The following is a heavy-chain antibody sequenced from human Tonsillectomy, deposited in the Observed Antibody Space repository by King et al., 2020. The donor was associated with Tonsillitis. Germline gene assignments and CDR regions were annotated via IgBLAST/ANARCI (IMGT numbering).Heavy chain of an antibody. CDR2: ISYDGYSK. CDR1: GVTFSSYA. J-gene: IGHJ4*02. CDR3: ARDLPVAGTRGYFDY. D-gene: IGHD6-19*01. V-gene: IGHV3-30-3*01. Sequence: VQLVESGGGVGQPGRSLRPSCAAPGVTFSSYAMHWGRPAPGQGPEGVALISYDGYSKKYAESVKGRFTISRDNSKNTLYLQMNSLRAEDTAVYYCARDLPVAGTRGYFDYWGQGTLVTVSS.